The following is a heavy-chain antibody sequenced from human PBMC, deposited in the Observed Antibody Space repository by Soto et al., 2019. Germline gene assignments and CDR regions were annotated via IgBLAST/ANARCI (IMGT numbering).Heavy chain of an antibody. CDR3: ARDRSNSPDYFDD. Sequence: PSETLSLTCTVSGGSISSDDYYWSWIRQPPGEGLEWIGYIYYIGRTHYNPSLKSRVSISIDTSKNQFSLKLSSVSAADTAVYYCARDRSNSPDYFDDLGQGTLVTVSS. CDR1: GGSISSDDYY. CDR2: IYYIGRT. V-gene: IGHV4-30-4*01. D-gene: IGHD2-15*01. J-gene: IGHJ4*01.